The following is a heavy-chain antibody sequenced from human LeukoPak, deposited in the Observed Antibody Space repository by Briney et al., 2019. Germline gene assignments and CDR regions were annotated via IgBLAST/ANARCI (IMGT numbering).Heavy chain of an antibody. V-gene: IGHV4-59*08. J-gene: IGHJ4*02. CDR3: ARHGIGSSGRYFDY. CDR2: IYYIGST. Sequence: SETLSLTCTVSVGSISRYYWSWIRQPPLKGLDGIVYIYYIGSTNYSPSLKSRPTISINTSKKQFSLNSRSVTDADTAVYSCARHGIGSSGRYFDYWGQGTLVTVSS. CDR1: VGSISRYY. D-gene: IGHD6-19*01.